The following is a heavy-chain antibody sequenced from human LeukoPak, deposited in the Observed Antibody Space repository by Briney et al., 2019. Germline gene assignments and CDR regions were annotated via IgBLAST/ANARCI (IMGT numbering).Heavy chain of an antibody. Sequence: GGSLRLSCAASGFTFSSYWMHRVRQAPGKGLVWVSRINSDGSSTSYADSVKGRFTISRDSAKNTLYLQMNSLRAEDTAVYYCARGYYYDSSGYFPSDYWGQGTLVTVSS. CDR3: ARGYYYDSSGYFPSDY. D-gene: IGHD3-22*01. CDR2: INSDGSST. CDR1: GFTFSSYW. J-gene: IGHJ4*02. V-gene: IGHV3-74*01.